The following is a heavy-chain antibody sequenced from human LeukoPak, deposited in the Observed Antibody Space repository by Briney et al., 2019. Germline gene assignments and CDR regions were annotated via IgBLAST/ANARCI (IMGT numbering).Heavy chain of an antibody. D-gene: IGHD3-10*01. Sequence: ASVKVSCTASGYTFTGSYIHWARQAPGQGLEWMGWINPNGGATKYGQKFQGRVTMTRDTSITTAYMELSRLTSDDTAVYYCARDRATVGSYNWFDPWGQGTLVTVSS. CDR1: GYTFTGSY. J-gene: IGHJ5*02. CDR3: ARDRATVGSYNWFDP. V-gene: IGHV1-2*02. CDR2: INPNGGAT.